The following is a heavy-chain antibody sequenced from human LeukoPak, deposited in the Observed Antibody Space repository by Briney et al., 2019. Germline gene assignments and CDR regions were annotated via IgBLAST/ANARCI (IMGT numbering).Heavy chain of an antibody. D-gene: IGHD1-26*01. CDR3: AKLSGSYYFNYFDY. CDR1: GFTFSSYA. J-gene: IGHJ4*02. Sequence: PGGSLRLSCAASGFTFSSYAMSWVRQAPGKGLEWVSAISGSGGSTYCADSVKGRFTISRDNSKNTLYLQMNSLRAEDTAVYYCAKLSGSYYFNYFDYWGQGTLVTVSS. CDR2: ISGSGGST. V-gene: IGHV3-23*01.